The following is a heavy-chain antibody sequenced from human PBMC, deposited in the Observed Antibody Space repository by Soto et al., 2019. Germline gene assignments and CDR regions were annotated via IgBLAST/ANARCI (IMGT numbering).Heavy chain of an antibody. CDR2: IYHSGST. Sequence: PSETLSLTCAVSGGSISSGGYSWSWIRQPPGKGLEWIGYIYHSGSTYYNPSLKSRVTISVDRSKNQFSLKLSSVTAADTAVYYCAREYYYGYGMDVWGQGTTVTVSS. CDR1: GGSISSGGYS. V-gene: IGHV4-30-2*01. D-gene: IGHD3-22*01. J-gene: IGHJ6*02. CDR3: AREYYYGYGMDV.